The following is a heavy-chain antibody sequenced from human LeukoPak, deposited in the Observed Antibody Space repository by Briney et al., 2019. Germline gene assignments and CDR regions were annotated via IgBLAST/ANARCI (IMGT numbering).Heavy chain of an antibody. CDR3: ARDVVVPAATGMDV. D-gene: IGHD2-2*01. CDR1: GFTFSSYS. V-gene: IGHV3-48*04. CDR2: ISSSSSTI. J-gene: IGHJ6*02. Sequence: GGSLRLSCAASGFTFSSYSMNWVRQAPGKGLEWVSYISSSSSTIYYADSVKGRFTISRDNAKNSLYLQMNSLRAEDTAVYYCARDVVVPAATGMDVWGQGTTVTVSS.